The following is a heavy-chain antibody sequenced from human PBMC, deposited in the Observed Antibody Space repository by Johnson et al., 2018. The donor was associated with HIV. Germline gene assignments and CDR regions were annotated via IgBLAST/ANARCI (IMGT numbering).Heavy chain of an antibody. Sequence: VQLVESGGGLVQPGGSLRLSCAASGFTFSSYDMHWVRQATGKGLEWVSAIGTAGDTYYPGSVKGRFTISRDNSKNTLYLQMNSLRVEDTAVYYCARDREYGLAWGWALDIWGQGTMVTMSS. CDR2: IGTAGDT. CDR1: GFTFSSYD. V-gene: IGHV3-13*01. J-gene: IGHJ3*02. D-gene: IGHD6-19*01. CDR3: ARDREYGLAWGWALDI.